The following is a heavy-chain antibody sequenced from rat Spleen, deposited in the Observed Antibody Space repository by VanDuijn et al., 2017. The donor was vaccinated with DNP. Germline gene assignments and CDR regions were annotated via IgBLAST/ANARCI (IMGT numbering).Heavy chain of an antibody. J-gene: IGHJ3*01. CDR1: GFILNDYW. D-gene: IGHD1-11*01. Sequence: EVKLVESGGGLVQPGRSLKLSCAASGFILNDYWMGWVRQAPGKGLEWMGEINKDSSTMNYTPSLKYKFTISRDNAQNTLYLQMSKLGSEDTAIYCCARLGWHGWFAYWGQGTLVTVSS. V-gene: IGHV4-2*01. CDR3: ARLGWHGWFAY. CDR2: INKDSSTM.